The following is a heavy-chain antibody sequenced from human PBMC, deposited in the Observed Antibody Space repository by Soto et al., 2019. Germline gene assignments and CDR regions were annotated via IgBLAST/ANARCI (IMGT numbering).Heavy chain of an antibody. D-gene: IGHD1-26*01. CDR1: GFTFSSYA. J-gene: IGHJ6*02. CDR2: ISGSGGST. V-gene: IGHV3-23*01. CDR3: AKDAGNRGVIVGATHPKDYYYGMDV. Sequence: PGGSLRLSCAASGFTFSSYAMSWVRQAPGKGLEWVSAISGSGGSTYYADSVKGRFTISRGNSENTLYLQMNSLRAEDTAVYYCAKDAGNRGVIVGATHPKDYYYGMDVWGQGTTVTVSS.